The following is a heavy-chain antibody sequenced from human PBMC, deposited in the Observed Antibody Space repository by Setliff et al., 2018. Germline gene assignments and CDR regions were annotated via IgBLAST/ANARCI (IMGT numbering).Heavy chain of an antibody. Sequence: PGGSLRLSCAASGFTFSDYYMNWIRQAPGKGLEWLSYISRGGSTIYYADSVKGRFIISRDNAKNSLYLQMNSLRAEDTAVYYCARDHVYGSQYYYYYYGMDVWGQGTTVTVSS. CDR2: ISRGGSTI. CDR1: GFTFSDYY. J-gene: IGHJ6*02. CDR3: ARDHVYGSQYYYYYYGMDV. D-gene: IGHD3-10*01. V-gene: IGHV3-11*04.